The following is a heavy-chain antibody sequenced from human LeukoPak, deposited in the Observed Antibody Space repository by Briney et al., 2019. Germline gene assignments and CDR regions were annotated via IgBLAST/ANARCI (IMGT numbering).Heavy chain of an antibody. CDR1: GFTFSSYA. V-gene: IGHV3-23*01. D-gene: IGHD5-18*01. J-gene: IGHJ4*02. CDR3: AKTSVKYNYGYPFDY. CDR2: VTGSGGST. Sequence: GGSLRLSCAASGFTFSSYAMSWVRQAPGKGLEWVSTVTGSGGSTYSADSVKGRFTISRDNSKNTLYLQMNSLIAEDTAVYYCAKTSVKYNYGYPFDYWGQGTLVTVSS.